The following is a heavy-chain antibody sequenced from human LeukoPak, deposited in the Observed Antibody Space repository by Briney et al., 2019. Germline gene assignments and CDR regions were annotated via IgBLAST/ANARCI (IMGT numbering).Heavy chain of an antibody. J-gene: IGHJ4*02. D-gene: IGHD3-16*01. CDR1: GESFSGHY. CDR2: INHSGST. CDR3: ARVITVRGVIFDY. Sequence: SETLSLTCAVYGESFSGHYWTWIRQPPGKGLEWIGEINHSGSTNYNASLKSRVTISVDTSKNQFSLKLSSVTAADTAVYYCARVITVRGVIFDYWGQGTLVTVSS. V-gene: IGHV4-34*01.